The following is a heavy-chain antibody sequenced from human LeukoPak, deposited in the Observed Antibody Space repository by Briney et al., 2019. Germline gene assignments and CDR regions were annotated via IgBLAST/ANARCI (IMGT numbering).Heavy chain of an antibody. CDR3: ARETATDHWFDP. V-gene: IGHV4-39*07. Sequence: PSETLSLTCTVSGGSISSSSYYWGWIRQPPGKGLEWIGSIYYSGSTYYNPSLKSRVTISVDTSKNQFSLKLSSVTAADTAVYYCARETATDHWFDPWGQGTLVTVSS. J-gene: IGHJ5*02. CDR1: GGSISSSSYY. CDR2: IYYSGST.